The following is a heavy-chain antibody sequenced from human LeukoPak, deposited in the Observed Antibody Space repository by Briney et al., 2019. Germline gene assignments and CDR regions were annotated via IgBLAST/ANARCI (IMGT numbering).Heavy chain of an antibody. Sequence: GGSLRLSCAASGFTFSSYAMSWVRQAPGKGLEWVSAISGSGGSTYYADSVKGRFTISRDNSKNTLYLQMNSLRAEDTAVYYCAKAYPSYCSSTSCYTALDVWGQGTTVAVSS. D-gene: IGHD2-2*02. V-gene: IGHV3-23*01. CDR1: GFTFSSYA. J-gene: IGHJ6*02. CDR2: ISGSGGST. CDR3: AKAYPSYCSSTSCYTALDV.